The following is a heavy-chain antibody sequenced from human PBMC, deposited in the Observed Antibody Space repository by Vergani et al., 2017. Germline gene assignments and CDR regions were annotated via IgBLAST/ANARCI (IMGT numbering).Heavy chain of an antibody. D-gene: IGHD6-19*01. J-gene: IGHJ6*02. Sequence: QVQLVESGGGVVQPGRSLRLSCAASGFTFSSYGMHWVRQAPGKGLEWVAVIWYDGSNKYYADSVKGRFTISRDNSKNTLYLQMNSLRAEDTAVYYRARVPRSGWLLYYYYGMDVWGQGTTVTVSS. V-gene: IGHV3-33*01. CDR3: ARVPRSGWLLYYYYGMDV. CDR2: IWYDGSNK. CDR1: GFTFSSYG.